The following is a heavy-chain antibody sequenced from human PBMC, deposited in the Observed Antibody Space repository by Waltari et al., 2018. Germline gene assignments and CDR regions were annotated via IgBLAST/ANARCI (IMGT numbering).Heavy chain of an antibody. CDR1: GGSISSHY. Sequence: QVQLQESGPGLVKPSETLSLTCTVSGGSISSHYWSWIRQPPGKGLEWIGYIYYSGSTNYNPALKSRVTISVDTSKNQFSLKLSSVTAADTAVYYCARDFWSGYYGYWGQGTLVTVSS. CDR2: IYYSGST. D-gene: IGHD3-3*01. CDR3: ARDFWSGYYGY. J-gene: IGHJ4*02. V-gene: IGHV4-59*11.